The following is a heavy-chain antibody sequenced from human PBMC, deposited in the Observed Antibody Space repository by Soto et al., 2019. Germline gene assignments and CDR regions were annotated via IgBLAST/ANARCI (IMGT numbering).Heavy chain of an antibody. CDR2: ISGSGGST. CDR1: GFTFSSYA. V-gene: IGHV3-23*01. J-gene: IGHJ4*02. CDR3: AKGGGTMVRGVIIIRYPFDY. Sequence: GGSLRLSCAASGFTFSSYAMSWVRQAPGKGLEWVSAISGSGGSTYYADSVKGRFTISRDNSKNTLYLQMNSLRAEDTAVYYCAKGGGTMVRGVIIIRYPFDYWGQGTLVTVSS. D-gene: IGHD3-10*01.